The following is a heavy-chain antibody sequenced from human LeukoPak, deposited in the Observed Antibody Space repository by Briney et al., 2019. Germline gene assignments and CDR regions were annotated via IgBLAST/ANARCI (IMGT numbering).Heavy chain of an antibody. CDR1: GFTFDDYG. CDR2: INWNGGST. V-gene: IGHV3-20*04. J-gene: IGHJ4*02. Sequence: GGSLSLSCAASGFTFDDYGMSWVRPAPGKGLEWVSGINWNGGSTGYADSVKGRFTISRDNAKNSLYLQMNSLRAEDTALYYCARGSDYVWGSYLGNFDYWGQGTLVTVSS. D-gene: IGHD3-16*02. CDR3: ARGSDYVWGSYLGNFDY.